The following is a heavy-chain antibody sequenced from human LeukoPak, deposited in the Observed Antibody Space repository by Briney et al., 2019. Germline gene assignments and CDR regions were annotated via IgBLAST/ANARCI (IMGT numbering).Heavy chain of an antibody. D-gene: IGHD2-2*01. Sequence: ASVKVSCKASGGTFSSYAISWVRQAPGQGLEWMGGIIPIFGTANYAQKFPGRVTITADESTSTAYMELSSLRSEDTAVYYCARGHLGYCSSTSCYGIADYWGQGTLVTVSS. V-gene: IGHV1-69*13. CDR3: ARGHLGYCSSTSCYGIADY. J-gene: IGHJ4*02. CDR2: IIPIFGTA. CDR1: GGTFSSYA.